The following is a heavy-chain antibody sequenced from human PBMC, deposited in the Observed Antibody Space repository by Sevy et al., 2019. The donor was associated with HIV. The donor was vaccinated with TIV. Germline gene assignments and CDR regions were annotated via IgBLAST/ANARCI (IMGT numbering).Heavy chain of an antibody. CDR1: GFTFRDYS. Sequence: GGSLRLSCEASGFTFRDYSMNWVRQAPGKGLEWVSSISSGSSYKKYGDSVKSRFTISRDNAKNSLYLQLNSLRAEDTTVYYCTRVDYYDTSGSHYWGQGTLVTVSS. V-gene: IGHV3-21*01. CDR2: ISSGSSYK. J-gene: IGHJ4*02. D-gene: IGHD3-22*01. CDR3: TRVDYYDTSGSHY.